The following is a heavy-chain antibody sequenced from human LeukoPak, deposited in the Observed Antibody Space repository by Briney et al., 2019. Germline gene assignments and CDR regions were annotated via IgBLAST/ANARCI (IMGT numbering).Heavy chain of an antibody. Sequence: PGGSLRLSCAASGFTFSSYAMSWVRQAPGKGLEWVSAISGSGGSTYYADSVKGRFTISRDNAKNTLYLQMNSLRAEDTAVYYCARVSGYYYDSSGYNWFDPWGQGTLVTVSS. D-gene: IGHD3-22*01. J-gene: IGHJ5*02. CDR3: ARVSGYYYDSSGYNWFDP. CDR2: ISGSGGST. CDR1: GFTFSSYA. V-gene: IGHV3-23*01.